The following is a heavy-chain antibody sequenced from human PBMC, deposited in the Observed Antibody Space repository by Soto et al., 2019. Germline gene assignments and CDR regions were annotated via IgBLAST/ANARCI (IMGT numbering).Heavy chain of an antibody. J-gene: IGHJ6*02. CDR3: TKDLRRGERSMWVRMGGRIYGMDV. Sequence: EVQLLESGGGLVQPGGSLRLSCAASGFTFSSYAMSWVRQAPGKGLEWVSAISGSGGSTYYADSVKGRFTISRDNSKNTLYLQMNSLRAEDTAVYYCTKDLRRGERSMWVRMGGRIYGMDVWGQGTTVTVSS. V-gene: IGHV3-23*01. CDR2: ISGSGGST. CDR1: GFTFSSYA. D-gene: IGHD3-16*01.